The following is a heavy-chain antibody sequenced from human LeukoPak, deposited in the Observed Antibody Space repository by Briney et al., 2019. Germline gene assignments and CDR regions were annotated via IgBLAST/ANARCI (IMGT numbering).Heavy chain of an antibody. J-gene: IGHJ4*02. CDR2: ISAYNGNT. D-gene: IGHD3-22*01. V-gene: IGHV1-18*01. CDR1: GYTFTSYG. CDR3: AREKRGYDSSGYYGN. Sequence: ASVKVSCKASGYTFTSYGISWVRQAPGQGLEWMGWISAYNGNTNYAQKLQGRVTMTTDTSTSTAYMELSSLRSEDTAVYYCAREKRGYDSSGYYGNWGQGTLVTVSS.